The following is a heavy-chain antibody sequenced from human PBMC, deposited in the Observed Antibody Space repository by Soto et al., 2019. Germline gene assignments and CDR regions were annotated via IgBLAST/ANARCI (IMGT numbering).Heavy chain of an antibody. CDR3: ARHGAYSNSEF. D-gene: IGHD6-13*01. V-gene: IGHV5-51*01. CDR2: IYPGDSET. CDR1: GYSFSNSW. Sequence: SLKISCKGSGYSFSNSWIAWVRQMPGKGLEWMGIIYPGDSETRYSPSFHGQVTISADKSINTAYLQWSSLKASDTAMYYCARHGAYSNSEFWGQGTLVTVSS. J-gene: IGHJ4*02.